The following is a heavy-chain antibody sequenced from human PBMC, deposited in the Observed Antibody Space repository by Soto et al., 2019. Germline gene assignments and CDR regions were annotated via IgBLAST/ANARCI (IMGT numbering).Heavy chain of an antibody. D-gene: IGHD3-16*01. J-gene: IGHJ4*02. CDR2: ISGSGGST. CDR3: ANTDYYDYIWGSYGEGYFDY. Sequence: GGSLRLSCAASGFTFSSYAMSWVRQAPGKGLEWVSAISGSGGSTYYADSVKGRFTISRDNSKNTLYLQMNSLRAEETAVYYCANTDYYDYIWGSYGEGYFDYWGQGTLVTVSS. V-gene: IGHV3-23*01. CDR1: GFTFSSYA.